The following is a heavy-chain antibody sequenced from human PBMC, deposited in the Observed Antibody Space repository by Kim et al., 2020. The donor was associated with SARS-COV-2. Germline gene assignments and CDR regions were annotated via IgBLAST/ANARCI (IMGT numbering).Heavy chain of an antibody. V-gene: IGHV4-59*01. D-gene: IGHD3-9*01. Sequence: SETLSLTCTVSGGSFNNFYWGWLRQTPGVTLEWIGHISHNGATTYNFSLKSRVTILLDTSKNQFSLQLRSLTAEDTAVYFCARDSSPFRWFLWGQGTLVTVSS. J-gene: IGHJ4*02. CDR3: ARDSSPFRWFL. CDR2: ISHNGAT. CDR1: GGSFNNFY.